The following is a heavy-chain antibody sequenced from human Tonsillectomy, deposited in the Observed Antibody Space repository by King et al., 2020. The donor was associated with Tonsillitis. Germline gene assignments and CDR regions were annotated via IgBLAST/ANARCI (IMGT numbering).Heavy chain of an antibody. CDR3: ARSESADYGDYVAGDYFDN. V-gene: IGHV4-34*01. Sequence: VQLQQWGAGLLKPSETLSLTCAVYGGPFSGYYWSWIRQPPGKGLEWIGEINHSGSTNYNPSLKSRVTISVDTSKNQFSLKLSSVTATDTALYYCARSESADYGDYVAGDYFDNWGQGTLVTVSS. CDR2: INHSGST. D-gene: IGHD4-17*01. J-gene: IGHJ4*02. CDR1: GGPFSGYY.